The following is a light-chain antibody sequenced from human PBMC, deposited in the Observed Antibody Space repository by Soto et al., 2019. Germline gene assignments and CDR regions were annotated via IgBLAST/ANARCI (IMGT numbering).Light chain of an antibody. CDR3: QQYGSSPRT. CDR1: QSVHSN. CDR2: GAS. J-gene: IGKJ1*01. V-gene: IGKV3-20*01. Sequence: EIVMTQSPATLSVSPGERATLSCRASQSVHSNLVWYQQKAGQAPRLLIYGASSRATGIPDRFSGSGSGTDFTLTISRLEPEDFAVYYCQQYGSSPRTFGQGTKVDIK.